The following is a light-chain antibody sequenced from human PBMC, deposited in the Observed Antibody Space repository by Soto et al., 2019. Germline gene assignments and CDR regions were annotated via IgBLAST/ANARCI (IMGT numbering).Light chain of an antibody. V-gene: IGKV3-20*01. J-gene: IGKJ2*01. CDR1: QSVSSSY. Sequence: EIVLTQSPGTLSLSPGERATLSCRASQSVSSSYLAWYQQKPGQAPRLLIYGASSRATGIPDRFSGRGSETDFTLTISRLEPEDYAVYYCQQYGSSWYTFGQGTKLEIK. CDR3: QQYGSSWYT. CDR2: GAS.